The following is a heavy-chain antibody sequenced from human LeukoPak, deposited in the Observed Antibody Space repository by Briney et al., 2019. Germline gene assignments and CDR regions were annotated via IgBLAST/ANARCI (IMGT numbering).Heavy chain of an antibody. CDR3: ARHGRYYDFWSGLYWFDP. J-gene: IGHJ5*02. V-gene: IGHV4-39*01. D-gene: IGHD3-3*01. Sequence: PSETLSLTCTVSGGSISSSSYYWGWIRQPPGKGLEWIGSIYYSGSTYYNPSLKSRVTISVDTYKNKFSLKLSSVTAADTDVYYCARHGRYYDFWSGLYWFDPWGQGTLVTVSS. CDR1: GGSISSSSYY. CDR2: IYYSGST.